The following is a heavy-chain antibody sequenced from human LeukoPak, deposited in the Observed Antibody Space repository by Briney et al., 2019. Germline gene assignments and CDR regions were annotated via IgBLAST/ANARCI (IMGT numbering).Heavy chain of an antibody. D-gene: IGHD2/OR15-2a*01. Sequence: GGSLRLSCANSGFTFSVYVMSWVRLAPGKGVEWVSHICDTGGITYYADSVRGRFTISRGNSRNTLYLLMNELSAEDTAVYYCAKSHSLEYRGYFDYWGQGTLVTVSS. CDR2: ICDTGGIT. CDR1: GFTFSVYV. J-gene: IGHJ4*02. V-gene: IGHV3-23*01. CDR3: AKSHSLEYRGYFDY.